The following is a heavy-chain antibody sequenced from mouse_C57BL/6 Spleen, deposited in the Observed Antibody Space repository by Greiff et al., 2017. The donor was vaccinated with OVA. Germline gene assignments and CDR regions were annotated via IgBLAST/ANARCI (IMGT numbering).Heavy chain of an antibody. CDR1: GFTFSDYG. CDR2: ISSGSSTI. D-gene: IGHD2-3*01. J-gene: IGHJ4*01. Sequence: EVKLMESGGGLVKPGGSLKLSCAASGFTFSDYGMHWVRQAPEKGLEWVAYISSGSSTIYYADTVKGRFTISRDNAKNTLFLQMNSLRSEDTAMYYCAREGVYDGYYVEAMDYWGQGTSVTVSS. V-gene: IGHV5-17*01. CDR3: AREGVYDGYYVEAMDY.